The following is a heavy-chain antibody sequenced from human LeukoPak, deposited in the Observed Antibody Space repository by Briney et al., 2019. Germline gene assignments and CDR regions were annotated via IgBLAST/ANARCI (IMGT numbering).Heavy chain of an antibody. D-gene: IGHD3-3*01. CDR1: GYTFTSYD. CDR3: ARVGTDFWSGYSDY. V-gene: IGHV1-8*01. Sequence: GASVKVSCKASGYTFTSYDINWVRQATGQGLEWMGWMNPNSGNTGYAQKFQGRVTITRNTSISTAYMELSSLRSEDTAVYYCARVGTDFWSGYSDYWGQGTLVTVSS. CDR2: MNPNSGNT. J-gene: IGHJ4*02.